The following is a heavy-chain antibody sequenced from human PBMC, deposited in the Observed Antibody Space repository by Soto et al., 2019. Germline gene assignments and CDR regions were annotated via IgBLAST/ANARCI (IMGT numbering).Heavy chain of an antibody. D-gene: IGHD3-3*01. J-gene: IGHJ4*02. Sequence: SETLSLTCAVSGGSIISNYWWAWIRQSPGEGLVWIGSIYHRGTTYYNPSLESRVIISVDTSESRFALRLTSVTAADSAVYYCGRTDNVGYYLYLGQGTLVTVSS. CDR2: IYHRGTT. CDR1: GGSIISNYW. V-gene: IGHV4-38-2*01. CDR3: GRTDNVGYYLY.